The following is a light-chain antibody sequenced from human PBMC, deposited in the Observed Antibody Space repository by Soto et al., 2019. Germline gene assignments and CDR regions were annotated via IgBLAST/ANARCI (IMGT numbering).Light chain of an antibody. V-gene: IGKV3-15*01. CDR1: QSISST. CDR3: QQYNYWPT. Sequence: EIVMTQSPATLSVSPGERATLSCRASQSISSTLAWYQHKPGQAPRLLIFGASTRATGIPARFSGSGSGTEFTLTISSLQSEDFAVYYCQQYNYWPTFGQGTKVE. CDR2: GAS. J-gene: IGKJ1*01.